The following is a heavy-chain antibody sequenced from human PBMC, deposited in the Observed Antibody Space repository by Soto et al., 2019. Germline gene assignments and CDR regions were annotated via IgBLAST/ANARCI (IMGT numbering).Heavy chain of an antibody. Sequence: SETLSLTCAVSGGSISSSNWWSWVRQPPGKGLEWIGEIYHSGSTNYNPSLKSRVTISVDKSKNQFSLKLSSVTAADTAVYYCARDRMGWNGSYGMDVWGQGTTVTVSS. CDR1: GGSISSSNW. CDR2: IYHSGST. D-gene: IGHD3-3*01. J-gene: IGHJ6*02. CDR3: ARDRMGWNGSYGMDV. V-gene: IGHV4-4*02.